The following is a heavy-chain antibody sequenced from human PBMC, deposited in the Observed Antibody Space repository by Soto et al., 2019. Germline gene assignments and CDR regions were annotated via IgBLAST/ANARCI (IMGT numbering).Heavy chain of an antibody. CDR3: ARAQDGYNFLYGPT. J-gene: IGHJ5*02. CDR2: IYGGGST. D-gene: IGHD5-12*01. CDR1: GFTVRNIY. V-gene: IGHV3-53*03. Sequence: GGSLRLSCTASGFTVRNIYMSWVRQAAGKGLEWVSVIYGGGSTDYADSVKGRFIISRDNSKNTLYLQMNSLRAEDTAVYYCARAQDGYNFLYGPTWGQGTQVTVSS.